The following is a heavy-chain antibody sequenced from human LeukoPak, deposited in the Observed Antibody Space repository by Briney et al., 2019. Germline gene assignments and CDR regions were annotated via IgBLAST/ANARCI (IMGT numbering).Heavy chain of an antibody. J-gene: IGHJ4*02. CDR1: GYTFTGYY. CDR2: INPNSGGT. Sequence: ASVKVSCKASGYTFTGYYMHWVRQAPGRGLEWMGWINPNSGGTNYAQKFQGRVTMTRDTSISTAYMELSRLRSDDTAVYYCARVATMVRGVINQLLGYWGQGTLVTVSS. V-gene: IGHV1-2*02. D-gene: IGHD3-10*01. CDR3: ARVATMVRGVINQLLGY.